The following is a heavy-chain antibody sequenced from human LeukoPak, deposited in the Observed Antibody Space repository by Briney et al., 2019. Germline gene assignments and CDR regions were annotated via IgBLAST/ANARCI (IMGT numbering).Heavy chain of an antibody. CDR2: ISPDGSDT. CDR3: ARLTSSWSFDY. CDR1: GYSFTSYW. V-gene: IGHV5-51*01. D-gene: IGHD6-13*01. Sequence: GASLKISCKGSGYSFTSYWIGWVRQMPGKGLEWMGIISPDGSDTRYSPSFQGQVTISADKSITTAYLQWSSLKASDTAMYYCARLTSSWSFDYWGQGTLVTVSS. J-gene: IGHJ4*02.